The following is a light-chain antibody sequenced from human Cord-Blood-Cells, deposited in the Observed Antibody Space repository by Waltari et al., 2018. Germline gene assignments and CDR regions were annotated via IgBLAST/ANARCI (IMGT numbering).Light chain of an antibody. J-gene: IGKJ1*01. CDR1: QSVSSSY. Sequence: EIVLTQSPGTLSLSPGERATLSCRASQSVSSSYLAWYQQKPGQAPRLLTYGASSRATGLPDRFSGSGSGTDFTLTISRLEPEDFAVYYCQQYGSSRTFGQGTKVEIK. CDR2: GAS. CDR3: QQYGSSRT. V-gene: IGKV3-20*01.